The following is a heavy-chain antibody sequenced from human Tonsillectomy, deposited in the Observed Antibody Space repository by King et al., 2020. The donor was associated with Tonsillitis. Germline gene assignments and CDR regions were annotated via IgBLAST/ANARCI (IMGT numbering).Heavy chain of an antibody. CDR3: AKEQGWLQFLGFYYYYGMDV. D-gene: IGHD5-24*01. Sequence: VQLVESGGGVVQPGRSLRLSCAASGFTFSSYGMHWVRQAPGKGLEWVAVISYDGSNKYYADSVKGRFTISRDNSKNKLYLQMNSLRAEDTAVYDCAKEQGWLQFLGFYYYYGMDVWGQGTTVTVSS. J-gene: IGHJ6*02. CDR2: ISYDGSNK. CDR1: GFTFSSYG. V-gene: IGHV3-30*18.